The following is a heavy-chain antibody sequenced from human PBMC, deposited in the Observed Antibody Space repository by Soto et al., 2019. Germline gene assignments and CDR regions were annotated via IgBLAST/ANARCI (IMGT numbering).Heavy chain of an antibody. V-gene: IGHV3-23*01. J-gene: IGHJ4*02. D-gene: IGHD5-18*01. CDR1: GFTFSSYA. CDR3: AKFPLRGYSYGGFDY. Sequence: GGSLRLSCAASGFTFSSYAMSWVRQAPGKGLEWVSAISGSGGSTYYADSVKGRFTISRDNSKNTLYLQMNSLRAEDTAVYYCAKFPLRGYSYGGFDYWGQGTLVTVSS. CDR2: ISGSGGST.